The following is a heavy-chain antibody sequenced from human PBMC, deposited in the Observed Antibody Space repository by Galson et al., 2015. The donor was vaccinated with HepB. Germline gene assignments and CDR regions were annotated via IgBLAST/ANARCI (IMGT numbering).Heavy chain of an antibody. CDR3: ARDLNDYSMYYYYYYMDV. CDR1: GFISSSYW. D-gene: IGHD4-11*01. CDR2: INSDGSST. Sequence: SLRLSCAASGFISSSYWMHWVRQAPGKGLVWVSRINSDGSSTSYVDSVKGRFTISRDNAKNTLYLQMNSLRAEDTAVYYCARDLNDYSMYYYYYYMDVWGQGTTVTVSS. J-gene: IGHJ6*02. V-gene: IGHV3-74*01.